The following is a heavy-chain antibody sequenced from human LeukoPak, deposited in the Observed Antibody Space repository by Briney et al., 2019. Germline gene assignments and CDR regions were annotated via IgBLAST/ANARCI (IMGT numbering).Heavy chain of an antibody. J-gene: IGHJ4*02. V-gene: IGHV5-51*01. D-gene: IGHD2-2*01. CDR2: IYPGDSDT. CDR3: ARPAKGYCSSTSCYEGSYFDY. Sequence: GESLKISCKGSGYSFTSYWIGWVRQMPGKGLEWMGIIYPGDSDTRYSPSFQGHVTISADKSISTAYLPLSSLKASDTAMYYCARPAKGYCSSTSCYEGSYFDYWGQGTLVTVSS. CDR1: GYSFTSYW.